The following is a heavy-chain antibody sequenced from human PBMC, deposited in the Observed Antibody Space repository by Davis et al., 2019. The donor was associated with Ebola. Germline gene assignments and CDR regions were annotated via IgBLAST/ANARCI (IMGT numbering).Heavy chain of an antibody. Sequence: MPSETLSLTCTVSGGSISSGDYYWSWIRQPPGKGLEWIGYIYYSGSTYYNPSLKSRVTISVDTSKNQFSLKLSSVTAADTAVYYCARQGAYYYGSGSYYISPKFDPWGQGTLVTVSS. CDR2: IYYSGST. CDR1: GGSISSGDYY. V-gene: IGHV4-30-4*01. CDR3: ARQGAYYYGSGSYYISPKFDP. J-gene: IGHJ5*02. D-gene: IGHD3-10*01.